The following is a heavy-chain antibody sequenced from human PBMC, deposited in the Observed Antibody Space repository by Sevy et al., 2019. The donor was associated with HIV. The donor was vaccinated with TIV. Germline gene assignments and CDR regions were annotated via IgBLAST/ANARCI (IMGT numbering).Heavy chain of an antibody. CDR3: ARGGGYDFGYYYYGMDV. D-gene: IGHD5-12*01. Sequence: GGSLRLSCAASGFTFSSYWMSWVRQAPGKGLEWVANIKQDGSEKYYVDSVKGRFTISRDNAKNSLYPQMNSLRAEDTAVYYCARGGGYDFGYYYYGMDVWGQGTTVTVSS. CDR1: GFTFSSYW. J-gene: IGHJ6*02. V-gene: IGHV3-7*04. CDR2: IKQDGSEK.